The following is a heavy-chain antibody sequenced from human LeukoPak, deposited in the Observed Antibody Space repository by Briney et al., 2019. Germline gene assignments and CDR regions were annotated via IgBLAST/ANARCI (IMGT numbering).Heavy chain of an antibody. CDR2: ISGSGGTT. D-gene: IGHD3-10*01. Sequence: GGSLRLSCAASGFTFSTYAMSWVRQGPGKGLEWVSAISGSGGTTYYADSVKGRFTISRDNSKDTLYLQMNSLRADDTAVYYCARGASRPDYYGSGSAYCFDYWGQGTLATVSS. CDR3: ARGASRPDYYGSGSAYCFDY. J-gene: IGHJ4*02. V-gene: IGHV3-23*01. CDR1: GFTFSTYA.